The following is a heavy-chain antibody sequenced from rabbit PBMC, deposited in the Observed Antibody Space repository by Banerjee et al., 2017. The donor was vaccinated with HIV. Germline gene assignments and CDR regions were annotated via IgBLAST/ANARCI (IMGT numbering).Heavy chain of an antibody. CDR2: IYGDKGRS. J-gene: IGHJ6*01. CDR1: GFTISSNYY. Sequence: QLEESGGDLVKPEGSLTLTCTASGFTISSNYYMCWVRQAPGKGLEWIGIIYGDKGRSDYASWVNGRFTISSDNAQNTVDLQMNSLTEADTATYFCTRDRDTGSVYYFDLWGQGTLVTVS. CDR3: TRDRDTGSVYYFDL. V-gene: IGHV1S7*01. D-gene: IGHD8-1*01.